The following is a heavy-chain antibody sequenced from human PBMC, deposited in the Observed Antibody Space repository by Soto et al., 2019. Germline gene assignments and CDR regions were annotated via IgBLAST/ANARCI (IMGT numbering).Heavy chain of an antibody. CDR2: LYSGNRT. CDR3: ARARSYKYGMDV. V-gene: IGHV3-53*01. D-gene: IGHD3-10*01. Sequence: PGGSLRLSCAASGLTVSSTYMNWVRQAPGKGLEWASILYSGNRTYYGDSVKGRFTISRDNAKNTVYLQMNSLRADDTAVYYCARARSYKYGMDVWGQGTTVTVSS. J-gene: IGHJ6*02. CDR1: GLTVSSTY.